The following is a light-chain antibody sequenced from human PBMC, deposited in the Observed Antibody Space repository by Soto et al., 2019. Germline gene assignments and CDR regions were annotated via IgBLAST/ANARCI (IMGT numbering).Light chain of an antibody. V-gene: IGLV1-44*01. CDR2: SYN. CDR1: SSNIGSES. Sequence: QSVLTQPPSTSGTPGQRVTISCSGSSSNIGSESVNWYQQLPGTAPKLLIYSYNQRPSGVPDRFSGSKSGTSASLAISGLQSEDEADYICAAWDDSLNGYVFGVGTKVIV. CDR3: AAWDDSLNGYV. J-gene: IGLJ1*01.